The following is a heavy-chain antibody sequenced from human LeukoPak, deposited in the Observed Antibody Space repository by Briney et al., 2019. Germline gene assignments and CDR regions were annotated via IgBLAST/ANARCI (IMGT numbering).Heavy chain of an antibody. V-gene: IGHV4-4*07. CDR3: ARLKFYDSTGYSPGYYMDV. Sequence: SETLSLTCTVSGGSIISNYWSWIRQSAGTGLEWIGRIYGSGITDYNPSLKSRVTMSLDTSRKQFSLRLTSVTAADTAVYYCARLKFYDSTGYSPGYYMDVWGKGTTVSV. J-gene: IGHJ6*03. CDR1: GGSIISNY. D-gene: IGHD3-22*01. CDR2: IYGSGIT.